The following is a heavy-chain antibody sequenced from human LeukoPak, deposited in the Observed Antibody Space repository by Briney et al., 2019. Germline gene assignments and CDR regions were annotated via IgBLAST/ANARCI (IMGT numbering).Heavy chain of an antibody. V-gene: IGHV3-23*01. D-gene: IGHD3-10*01. J-gene: IGHJ4*02. Sequence: GGSLRLSCAASGFTFSSYSMNWVRQAPGKGLEWVSSISASGYSTYYADSGKGRFTISRDNSKNTLSLQMNSLRAEDTAVYYCAKGHSSEFDYWGQGTLVTVSS. CDR2: ISASGYST. CDR1: GFTFSSYS. CDR3: AKGHSSEFDY.